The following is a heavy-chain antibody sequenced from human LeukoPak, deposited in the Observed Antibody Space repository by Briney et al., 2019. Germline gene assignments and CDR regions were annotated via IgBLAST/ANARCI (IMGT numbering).Heavy chain of an antibody. V-gene: IGHV3-33*01. CDR3: ARVTGSGYQLPTYYYGMDV. J-gene: IGHJ6*02. D-gene: IGHD2-2*01. CDR1: GFTFSSYG. Sequence: GGSLRLSCAASGFTFSSYGMHWVRQAPGKGLEWVAVIWYDGSNKYYADSVKGRLTISRDNSKNTLYLQMNSLRAEDTAVYYCARVTGSGYQLPTYYYGMDVWGQGTTVTVSS. CDR2: IWYDGSNK.